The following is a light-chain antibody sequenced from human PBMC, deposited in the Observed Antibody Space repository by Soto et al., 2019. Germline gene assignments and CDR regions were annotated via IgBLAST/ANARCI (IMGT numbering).Light chain of an antibody. CDR2: DAS. CDR1: QSVSRN. Sequence: EIVMTQSPATLSVSPGERATLSCRASQSVSRNVAWYQQKPGQAPRLLIHDASTRATGISDRFSGSGSGTEFTLTISILQSEDFAVYYCQQYNNCLWSFGQGTKVEIK. CDR3: QQYNNCLWS. V-gene: IGKV3-15*01. J-gene: IGKJ1*01.